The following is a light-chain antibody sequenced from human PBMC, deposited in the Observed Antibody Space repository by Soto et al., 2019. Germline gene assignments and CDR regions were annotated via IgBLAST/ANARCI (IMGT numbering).Light chain of an antibody. V-gene: IGKV3-15*01. CDR1: QSVSNN. J-gene: IGKJ1*01. CDR2: GAS. Sequence: EIVMTQSPATLSVSPGERATLSCRASQSVSNNLAWYQKKPGQAPRLLIYGASTRATGIPARFSGSVSGTEFTLTISSLQSEDFAFYHCQQYNNWWTFGQGTRVDIK. CDR3: QQYNNWWT.